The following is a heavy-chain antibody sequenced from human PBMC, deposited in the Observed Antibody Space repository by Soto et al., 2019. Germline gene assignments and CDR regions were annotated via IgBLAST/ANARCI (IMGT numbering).Heavy chain of an antibody. CDR1: GFTFSNYT. CDR3: ARDLKVAGTNSFYYYCMDV. D-gene: IGHD6-19*01. J-gene: IGHJ6*02. CDR2: ISRSSRNI. V-gene: IGHV3-21*01. Sequence: EVQLVESGGGLVKPGGSLTLSCAASGFTFSNYTMNWVRQAPGKGLEWVSSISRSSRNIYYADSVKGRFTISRDNAKNALYLHMNSLRAGYTAVYYCARDLKVAGTNSFYYYCMDVWGQGTTVTVSS.